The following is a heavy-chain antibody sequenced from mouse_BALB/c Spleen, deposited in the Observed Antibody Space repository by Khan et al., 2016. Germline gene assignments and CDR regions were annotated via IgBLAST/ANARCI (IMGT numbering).Heavy chain of an antibody. CDR1: GFSLTGYG. V-gene: IGHV2-6-7*01. CDR2: IWGDGST. J-gene: IGHJ4*01. CDR3: ARVWGDY. D-gene: IGHD1-1*02. Sequence: VQLQESGPGLVAPSQSLSITCTVSGFSLTGYGVNWVRQPPGKGLEWLGMIWGDGSTDYNSGLQSRLSISKDNSQSQVFLKMNSLQTDDTARYYCARVWGDYWGQGTSVTVSS.